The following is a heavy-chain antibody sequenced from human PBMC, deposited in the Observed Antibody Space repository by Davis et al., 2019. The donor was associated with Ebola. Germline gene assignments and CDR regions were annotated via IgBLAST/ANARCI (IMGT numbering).Heavy chain of an antibody. V-gene: IGHV3-15*01. CDR3: ARLWFGDRDFDY. CDR1: GFTLKNAW. D-gene: IGHD3-10*01. J-gene: IGHJ4*02. CDR2: IKSKSDGGTI. Sequence: PGGSLRLSCEASGFTLKNAWMSWVRQAPGKGLEWVGRIKSKSDGGTIDYAAPVKGRFTISRDDSRDRLFLQMNSLKIEDTAVYYCARLWFGDRDFDYWGQGALVTVSS.